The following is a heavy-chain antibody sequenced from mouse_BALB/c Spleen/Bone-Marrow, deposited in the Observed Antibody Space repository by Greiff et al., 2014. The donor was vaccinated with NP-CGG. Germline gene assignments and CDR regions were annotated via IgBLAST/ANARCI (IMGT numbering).Heavy chain of an antibody. J-gene: IGHJ4*01. CDR1: GYAFSSYW. CDR3: ARGDGNYPFYAMDY. CDR2: IYPGXGXX. V-gene: IGHV1-80*01. D-gene: IGHD2-1*01. Sequence: VQRVESGAELVRPGSSVKISCKASGYAFSSYWMNWVKQRPGQGLEWIGQIYPGXGXXXXXXXXXXKATLXAXXSSSTAYMQLSSLTSEDSAVYFCARGDGNYPFYAMDYWGQGTSVTVSS.